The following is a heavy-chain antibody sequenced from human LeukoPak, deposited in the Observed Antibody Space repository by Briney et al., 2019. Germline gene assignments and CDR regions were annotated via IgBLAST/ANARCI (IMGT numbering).Heavy chain of an antibody. CDR3: ANSYDGKIVPFDN. CDR1: DASISNSY. J-gene: IGHJ4*02. Sequence: SEPLSLTCTVSDASISNSYWNWVRQPPGKGLEWIPYYYSSGNTKYNPSLKSRISLSVDTSKSQFSLKLYSVTAADTAVYYCANSYDGKIVPFDNWGQGTPVTVSS. D-gene: IGHD5-12*01. CDR2: YYSSGNT. V-gene: IGHV4-4*09.